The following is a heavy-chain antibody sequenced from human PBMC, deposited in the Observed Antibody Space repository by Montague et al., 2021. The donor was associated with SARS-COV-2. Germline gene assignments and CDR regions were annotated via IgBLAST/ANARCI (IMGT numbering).Heavy chain of an antibody. CDR3: TSGREGNYNVMDV. Sequence: CAISGDSVSSNSATWNWVRQSPSRGLEFLGRTYYRSKWYNDYAXXXRARATINPDTSKNQFSPQLNSVTPEDTAIYYCTSGREGNYNVMDVWGQGTTVTVSS. D-gene: IGHD1-1*01. CDR1: GDSVSSNSAT. V-gene: IGHV6-1*01. CDR2: TYYRSKWYN. J-gene: IGHJ6*02.